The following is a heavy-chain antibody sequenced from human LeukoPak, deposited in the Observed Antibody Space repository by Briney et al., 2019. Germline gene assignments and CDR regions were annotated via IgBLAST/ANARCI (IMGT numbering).Heavy chain of an antibody. CDR2: INHSGST. D-gene: IGHD5-18*01. J-gene: IGHJ4*02. Sequence: SSETLSLTCAVYGGSFSGYYWSWIRQPPGKGLEWIGEINHSGSTNYNPSLKSRVTISVDTSKNQFSLKLSSVTAADTAVYYCARVQGYSYGTLDYWGQGTLVTVSS. CDR3: ARVQGYSYGTLDY. CDR1: GGSFSGYY. V-gene: IGHV4-34*01.